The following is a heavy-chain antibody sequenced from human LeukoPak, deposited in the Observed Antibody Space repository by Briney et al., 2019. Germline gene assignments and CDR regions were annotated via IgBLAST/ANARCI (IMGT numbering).Heavy chain of an antibody. CDR2: ISGSGGST. V-gene: IGHV3-23*01. Sequence: PGGPLRLSCAASGFTFSSYAMSWVRQAPGKGLEWVSAISGSGGSTYYADSVKGRFATSRDNSKNTLYLQMNSLRAEDTAVYYCAKELLEYSSSSWGQGTLVTVSS. J-gene: IGHJ4*02. CDR1: GFTFSSYA. CDR3: AKELLEYSSSS. D-gene: IGHD6-6*01.